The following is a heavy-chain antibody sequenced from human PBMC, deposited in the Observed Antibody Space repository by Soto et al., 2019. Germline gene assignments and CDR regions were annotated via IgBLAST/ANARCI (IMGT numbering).Heavy chain of an antibody. CDR1: GFTFRSHG. J-gene: IGHJ5*02. CDR3: AGDKGWFDP. CDR2: IWYDGSDK. Sequence: QVHLVQSGGGVAQPGRSLRLSCAASGFTFRSHGMHWVRQAPGKGLEWVGLIWYDGSDKFYADSVKGRFTVSRDNSNSTLYLQMNNLRVEDTGVYYCAGDKGWFDPWGQGTLVTVSS. V-gene: IGHV3-33*01.